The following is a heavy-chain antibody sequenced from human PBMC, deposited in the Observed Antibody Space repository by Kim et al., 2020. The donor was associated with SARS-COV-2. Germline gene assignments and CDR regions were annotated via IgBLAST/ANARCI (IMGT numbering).Heavy chain of an antibody. CDR2: INHSGST. CDR1: GGSFSGYY. Sequence: SETLSLTCAVYGGSFSGYYWSWIRQPPGKGLEWIGEINHSGSTNYNPSLKSRVTISVDTSKNQFSLKLSSVTAADTAVYYCASGGEMQQLVQPFDYWGQGTLVTVSS. J-gene: IGHJ4*02. CDR3: ASGGEMQQLVQPFDY. D-gene: IGHD6-13*01. V-gene: IGHV4-34*01.